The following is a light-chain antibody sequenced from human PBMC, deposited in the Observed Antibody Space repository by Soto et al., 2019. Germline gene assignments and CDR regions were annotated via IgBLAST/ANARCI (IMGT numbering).Light chain of an antibody. CDR2: WAS. CDR1: QSVLFSSINKNS. Sequence: DIVMTPSPDSLAVSLGERATINCKSSQSVLFSSINKNSIAWYQQKPGQPPKLLIYWASTRETVVPDRFSGSGSGTGFSLPLSSLQAEDVAVYYCRKYYSIRTFRQGTKVEIK. J-gene: IGKJ1*01. CDR3: RKYYSIRT. V-gene: IGKV4-1*01.